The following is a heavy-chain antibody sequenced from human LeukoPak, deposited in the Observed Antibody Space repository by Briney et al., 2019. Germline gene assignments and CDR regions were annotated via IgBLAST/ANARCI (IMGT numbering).Heavy chain of an antibody. CDR1: GFTFSSYA. D-gene: IGHD4-11*01. CDR2: ISGSGGST. CDR3: AKDFLVAGDYSRGYFDY. Sequence: GGSLRLSCAASGFTFSSYAMSWVRQAPGKGPEWVSAISGSGGSTYYADSVKGRFTISRDNSKNTLYLQMNSLRAEDTAAYYCAKDFLVAGDYSRGYFDYWGQGTLVTVSS. J-gene: IGHJ4*02. V-gene: IGHV3-23*01.